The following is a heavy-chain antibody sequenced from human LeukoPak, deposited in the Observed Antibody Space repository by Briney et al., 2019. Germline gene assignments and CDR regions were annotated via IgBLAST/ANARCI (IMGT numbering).Heavy chain of an antibody. J-gene: IGHJ4*02. CDR2: ISSSSSYT. D-gene: IGHD7-27*01. V-gene: IGHV3-11*03. CDR1: GVPFSDFY. CDR3: ARTPADWGYFDY. Sequence: GGSLRLSCVVSGVPFSDFYMNWIRQAPGKGLEWISYISSSSSYTDYAESVKGRFTISRDNAKSALYLEMNDLRVEDTAVYYCARTPADWGYFDYWGQGALVTVSS.